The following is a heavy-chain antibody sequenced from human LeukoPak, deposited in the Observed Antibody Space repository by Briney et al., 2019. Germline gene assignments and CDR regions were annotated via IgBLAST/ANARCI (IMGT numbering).Heavy chain of an antibody. CDR1: GFTFSSYS. CDR2: ISSSSSTI. Sequence: GGSLRLSCAASGFTFSSYSMNWVRQAPGKGLEWVSYISSSSSTIYYADSVKGRFTISRDNAKNSLYLQMNSLRAEDTAVYYCARRRVERPNWFDPWGQGTLVTVSS. CDR3: ARRRVERPNWFDP. V-gene: IGHV3-48*04. J-gene: IGHJ5*02.